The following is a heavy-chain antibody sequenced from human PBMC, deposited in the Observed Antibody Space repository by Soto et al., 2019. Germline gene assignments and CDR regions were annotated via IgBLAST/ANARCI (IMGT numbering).Heavy chain of an antibody. CDR2: IIPILGIA. D-gene: IGHD1-26*01. CDR1: GVTFSSYT. V-gene: IGHV1-69*08. Sequence: QVQLVQSGAEVKKPGSSVKVSCTASGVTFSSYTISWVRQAPGQGLAWMGRIIPILGIANYAQKCQGRVTITADKSTSTAYMELSSLRSEDTAVYYCARDRIVGATTWFDPWGQGTLVTVA. J-gene: IGHJ5*02. CDR3: ARDRIVGATTWFDP.